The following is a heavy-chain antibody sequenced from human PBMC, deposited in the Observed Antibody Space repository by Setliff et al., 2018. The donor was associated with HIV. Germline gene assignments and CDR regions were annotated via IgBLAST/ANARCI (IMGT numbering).Heavy chain of an antibody. D-gene: IGHD2-15*01. CDR2: IYYSGTT. V-gene: IGHV4-28*03. CDR3: AREHCSGGSCNGFDI. J-gene: IGHJ3*02. CDR1: GGSISTSNW. Sequence: PSETLSLTCTVSGGSISTSNWWGWIRQTPGKGLEWIGYIYYSGTTNYNPSLKSRVTISLDTSRNQFSLKLGSVTAADTAMYYCAREHCSGGSCNGFDIWGQGTMVTVSS.